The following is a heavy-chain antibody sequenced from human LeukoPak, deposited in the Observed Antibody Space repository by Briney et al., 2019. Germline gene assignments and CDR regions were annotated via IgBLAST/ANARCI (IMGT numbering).Heavy chain of an antibody. CDR2: IFHSGST. CDR3: ARGIYYLIEY. V-gene: IGHV4-38-2*01. Sequence: PSETLSLTCAVSGYSISSGDYWGWIRQSPGQGLGWIGNIFHSGSTYHNPSLKSRVTISVDTSKNEFSLKLSSVTAADTAVYYCARGIYYLIEYWGQGTLVTVSS. D-gene: IGHD3-10*01. CDR1: GYSISSGDY. J-gene: IGHJ4*02.